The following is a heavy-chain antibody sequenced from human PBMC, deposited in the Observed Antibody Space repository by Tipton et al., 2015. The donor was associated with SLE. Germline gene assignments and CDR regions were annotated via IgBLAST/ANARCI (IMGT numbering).Heavy chain of an antibody. J-gene: IGHJ3*02. CDR1: GFTFSSYA. D-gene: IGHD3-3*01. Sequence: SPRLSCAASGFTFSSYAMHWVRQAPGKGLEWVAVISYDGSNKYYADSVKGRFTISRDNSKNTLYLQMNSLRAEDTAVYYCARGGRSDAFDIWGQGTMVTVSS. CDR2: ISYDGSNK. V-gene: IGHV3-30*04. CDR3: ARGGRSDAFDI.